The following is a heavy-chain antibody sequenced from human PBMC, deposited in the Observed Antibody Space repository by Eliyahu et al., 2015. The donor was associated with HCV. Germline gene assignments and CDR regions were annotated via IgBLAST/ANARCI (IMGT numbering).Heavy chain of an antibody. Sequence: QVQLVQSGAEVKKPGASVKVSCKASGYTFTSYDXNWVRQATGQGLEWMGWMNPNSGNTGYAQKFQGRVTMTRNTSISTAYMELSSLRSEDTAVYYCARGPGYCSGGSCYVAYYYYYYGMDVWGQGTTVTVSS. D-gene: IGHD2-15*01. CDR1: GYTFTSYD. V-gene: IGHV1-8*01. J-gene: IGHJ6*02. CDR2: MNPNSGNT. CDR3: ARGPGYCSGGSCYVAYYYYYYGMDV.